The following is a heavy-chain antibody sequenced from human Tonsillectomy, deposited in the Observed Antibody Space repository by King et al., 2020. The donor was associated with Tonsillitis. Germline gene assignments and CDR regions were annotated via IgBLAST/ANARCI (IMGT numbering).Heavy chain of an antibody. J-gene: IGHJ4*02. Sequence: QLVQSGAEVKKPGASVKVSCKASGYTFTGFYIHWVRQAPGQGLEWMGWINPNSGGTNYAQKFQGWVTMTRDTSISTAYMEMSRLKSDDTAVYYCARDKVDGEPGFDYWRQGTLVTVSS. V-gene: IGHV1-2*04. CDR2: INPNSGGT. CDR3: ARDKVDGEPGFDY. CDR1: GYTFTGFY. D-gene: IGHD3-10*01.